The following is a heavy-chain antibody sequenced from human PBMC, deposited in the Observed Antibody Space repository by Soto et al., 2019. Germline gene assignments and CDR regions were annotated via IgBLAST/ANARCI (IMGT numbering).Heavy chain of an antibody. CDR2: INPYTGHT. CDR3: ARGQSSVAGNYYYMDV. Sequence: QVQLVQSGGEVKKPGASVRVSCKASGYSFTGFGINWVRQAPGQGLEWMGWINPYTGHTNYAQKLQDRVIMTTDTSTSTAYLDLRTLRSDDTALYFCARGQSSVAGNYYYMDVWGRGTTVIVSS. CDR1: GYSFTGFG. D-gene: IGHD6-19*01. V-gene: IGHV1-18*01. J-gene: IGHJ6*03.